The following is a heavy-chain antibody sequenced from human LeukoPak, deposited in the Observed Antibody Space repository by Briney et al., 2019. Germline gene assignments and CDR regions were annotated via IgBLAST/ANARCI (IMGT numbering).Heavy chain of an antibody. CDR1: EFTFSIYG. J-gene: IGHJ4*02. CDR2: KWDEGKNI. Sequence: GGSLILSCAASEFTFSIYGYHYVRQAPGKGLERVAYKWDEGKNIRYAESVKGRFTISRDNSKNTVFLQMNRLRAEDTAMYYCAKDLVRGDSSSGSFDSWGLGILVTVSS. CDR3: AKDLVRGDSSSGSFDS. D-gene: IGHD6-6*01. V-gene: IGHV3-30*02.